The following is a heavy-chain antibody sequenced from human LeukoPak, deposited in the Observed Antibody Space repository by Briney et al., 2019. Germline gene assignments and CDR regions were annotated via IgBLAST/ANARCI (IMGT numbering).Heavy chain of an antibody. CDR3: AKDGSGRMYNWFDP. V-gene: IGHV3-23*01. D-gene: IGHD3-10*01. J-gene: IGHJ5*02. CDR2: ISGSGGST. CDR1: GFTFSSYA. Sequence: GGSLRLSCAASGFTFSSYAMSWVRQAPGKGLEWVSAISGSGGSTYYADSVKGRFTISRDSSKNTLYLQMNSLRAEDTAVYYCAKDGSGRMYNWFDPWGQGTLVTVSS.